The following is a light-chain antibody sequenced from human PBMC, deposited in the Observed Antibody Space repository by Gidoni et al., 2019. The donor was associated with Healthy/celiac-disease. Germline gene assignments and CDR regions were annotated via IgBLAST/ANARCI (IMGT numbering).Light chain of an antibody. CDR3: QQYDNLQIT. V-gene: IGKV1-33*01. CDR1: HDISNY. CDR2: DAS. Sequence: DIQMTQSPSSLSASVGYRVTITCQASHDISNYLNWSQQKPGKAPKLLIYDASNLETGVPSRFSGSGSGTDFTFTISSLQPEDIATYYCQQYDNLQITFGQGTRLEIK. J-gene: IGKJ5*01.